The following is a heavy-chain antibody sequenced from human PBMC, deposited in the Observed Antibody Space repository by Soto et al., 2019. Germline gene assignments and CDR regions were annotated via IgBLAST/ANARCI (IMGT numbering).Heavy chain of an antibody. J-gene: IGHJ6*02. Sequence: QVQLVESGGGEVQPGRSLTISCAASGFTFSTYGMHWVRQTPGKGLEWVAVISYDGTNKFYSDSVKGRFTISRDNFKNTLTLHMTSLRADDTAVYSCAKDLQSYGDYDYYCYGMDVWGLGTRVTVSS. CDR3: AKDLQSYGDYDYYCYGMDV. D-gene: IGHD4-17*01. V-gene: IGHV3-30*18. CDR2: ISYDGTNK. CDR1: GFTFSTYG.